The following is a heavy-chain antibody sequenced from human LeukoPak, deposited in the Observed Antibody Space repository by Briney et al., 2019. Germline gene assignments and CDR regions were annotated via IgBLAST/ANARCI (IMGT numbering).Heavy chain of an antibody. CDR1: GFTFSSYS. J-gene: IGHJ2*01. V-gene: IGHV3-21*01. Sequence: GGSLRLSCAASGFTFSSYSMNWVRQAPGKGLEWVSSISSSSSYTYYADSVKGRFTISRDNAKNSLYLQMNSLRAEDTAVYYCARGLKSSDWYFDFWGRGTLVTVSS. CDR3: ARGLKSSDWYFDF. CDR2: ISSSSSYT. D-gene: IGHD6-25*01.